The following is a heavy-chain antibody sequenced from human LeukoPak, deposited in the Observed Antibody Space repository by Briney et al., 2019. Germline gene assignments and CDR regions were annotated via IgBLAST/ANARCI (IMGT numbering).Heavy chain of an antibody. D-gene: IGHD6-13*01. V-gene: IGHV4-59*01. Sequence: SETLSLTCIVSSGSITSYYWGWIRQPPGKGLEWIGYIYYSGSTKYNPSLKSRVTISVDTTKNQFSLKLSSVTAADTAVYYCARLLHPVRSSWYFDYWGQGTLVTVSS. J-gene: IGHJ4*02. CDR2: IYYSGST. CDR3: ARLLHPVRSSWYFDY. CDR1: SGSITSYY.